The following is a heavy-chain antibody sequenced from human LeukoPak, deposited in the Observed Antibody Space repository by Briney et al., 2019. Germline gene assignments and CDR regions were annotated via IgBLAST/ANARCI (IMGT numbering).Heavy chain of an antibody. D-gene: IGHD6-13*01. CDR3: AKDPIAAGKARRFDD. CDR1: GFTFSSYW. V-gene: IGHV3-23*01. CDR2: ISGSGGST. J-gene: IGHJ4*02. Sequence: GGSLRLSCAASGFTFSSYWMHWVRQAPGKGLEWVSGISGSGGSTYYADSVKGRFTISRDNSKNTLYLQMNSLRAEDTAVYYCAKDPIAAGKARRFDDWGQGTLVTVSS.